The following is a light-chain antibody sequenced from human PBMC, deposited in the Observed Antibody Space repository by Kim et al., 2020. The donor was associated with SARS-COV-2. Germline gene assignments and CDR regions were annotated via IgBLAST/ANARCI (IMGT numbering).Light chain of an antibody. CDR2: QDS. J-gene: IGLJ2*01. CDR3: QAWDSSTVV. V-gene: IGLV3-1*01. CDR1: KLGNKH. Sequence: VAPGQTASITCAGDKLGNKHACWYQQKPGQSPVLVIYQDSKRPSGIPERFSGSNSGNTATLTISGTQAMDEADYYCQAWDSSTVVFGGGTQLTVL.